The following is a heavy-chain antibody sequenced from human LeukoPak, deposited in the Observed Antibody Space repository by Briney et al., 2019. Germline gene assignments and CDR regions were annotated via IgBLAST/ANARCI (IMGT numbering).Heavy chain of an antibody. Sequence: PGGSLRLSCAASGFTFSSYSMNWVRQAPGKGLEWVSYISSSSSTIYYADSVKGRFTISRDNAKNSLYLQMNSLRDEDTAVYYCAREMGIVVVPAAMSGLPGYGMEVWGQGTTVTVSS. J-gene: IGHJ6*02. CDR1: GFTFSSYS. CDR2: ISSSSSTI. CDR3: AREMGIVVVPAAMSGLPGYGMEV. V-gene: IGHV3-48*02. D-gene: IGHD2-2*03.